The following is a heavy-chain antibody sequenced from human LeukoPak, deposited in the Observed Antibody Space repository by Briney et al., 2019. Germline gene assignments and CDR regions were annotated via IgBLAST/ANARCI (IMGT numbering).Heavy chain of an antibody. D-gene: IGHD5-24*01. V-gene: IGHV1-24*01. J-gene: IGHJ4*02. Sequence: ASVKVSCKVSGYTLTELSMHWVRQARGKGREWVGGFDPEDGETIYAQKFQGRVTMTEDTSTDTAYMELSSLRSEDTAVYYCAISDGYNRAFDYWGQGTLVTVSS. CDR2: FDPEDGET. CDR3: AISDGYNRAFDY. CDR1: GYTLTELS.